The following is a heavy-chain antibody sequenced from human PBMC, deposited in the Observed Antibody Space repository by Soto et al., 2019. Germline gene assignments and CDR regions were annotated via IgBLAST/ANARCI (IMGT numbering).Heavy chain of an antibody. V-gene: IGHV1-69*13. CDR1: GVTFSSYA. Sequence: SVKVSCKASGVTFSSYAISWVRQAPGQGLEWMGGIIPIFGTANYAQKFQGRVTITADESTSTAYMELSSLRSEDTAVYYCAAGVVISLSVFPNWFDPWGQGTLVTVSS. D-gene: IGHD3-3*01. CDR2: IIPIFGTA. J-gene: IGHJ5*02. CDR3: AAGVVISLSVFPNWFDP.